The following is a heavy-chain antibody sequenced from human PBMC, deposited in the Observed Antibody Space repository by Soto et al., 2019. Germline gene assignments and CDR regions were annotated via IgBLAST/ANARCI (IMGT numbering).Heavy chain of an antibody. J-gene: IGHJ4*02. CDR1: GGSISSGGYS. D-gene: IGHD4-17*01. CDR2: IYHSGST. V-gene: IGHV4-30-2*01. Sequence: SETLSLTCAVSGGSISSGGYSWSWIRQPPGKGLEWIGYIYHSGSTYYNPSLKSRVTISVDRSKNQFSLKLSSVTAADTAVYYCASGSPVNTDYWGQGTLVTVSS. CDR3: ASGSPVNTDY.